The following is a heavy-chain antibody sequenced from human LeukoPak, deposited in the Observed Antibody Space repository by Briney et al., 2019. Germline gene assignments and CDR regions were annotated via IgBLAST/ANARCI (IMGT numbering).Heavy chain of an antibody. J-gene: IGHJ2*01. V-gene: IGHV3-23*01. CDR3: AREVPEFDL. Sequence: TGGSLRLSCAASGFTVSSNYMSWVRQAPGKGLEWVSAISGGGGSTYYADSVKGLFTISRDNSKNTLYLQMNSLRAEDTAVYYCAREVPEFDLWGRGTLVTVSS. CDR1: GFTVSSNY. D-gene: IGHD2-2*01. CDR2: ISGGGGST.